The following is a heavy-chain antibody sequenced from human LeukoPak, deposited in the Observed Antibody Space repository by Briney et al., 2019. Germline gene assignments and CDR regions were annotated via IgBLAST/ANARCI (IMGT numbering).Heavy chain of an antibody. CDR3: ARAAVAGTPPPGDY. D-gene: IGHD6-19*01. V-gene: IGHV3-30*03. J-gene: IGHJ4*02. CDR2: MSYDGSNK. CDR1: GFTFSSYG. Sequence: GGSLRLSCAASGFTFSSYGMHWVRQAPGKGLEWVAVMSYDGSNKYYADPVKGRFTISRDNSKNTLYLQMNSLRAEDTAVYYCARAAVAGTPPPGDYWGQGTLVTVSS.